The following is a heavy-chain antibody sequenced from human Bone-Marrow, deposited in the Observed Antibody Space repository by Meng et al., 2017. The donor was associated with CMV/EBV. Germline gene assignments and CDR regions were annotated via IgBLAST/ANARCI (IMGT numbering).Heavy chain of an antibody. CDR1: GFTFDDYA. CDR3: ARVLVSGITMVRGVKDY. Sequence: SLQISFPASGFTFDDYAMHWVRQAPGKGLEWVSGISWNCGSIGYAESVKGRFTISGDNAKNSLYLKMNSLRAEDTALYYCARVLVSGITMVRGVKDYWGQGTLVTVSS. D-gene: IGHD3-10*01. CDR2: ISWNCGSI. V-gene: IGHV3-9*01. J-gene: IGHJ4*02.